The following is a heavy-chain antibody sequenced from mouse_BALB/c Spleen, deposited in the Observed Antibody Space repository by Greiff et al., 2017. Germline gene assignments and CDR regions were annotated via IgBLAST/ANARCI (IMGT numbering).Heavy chain of an antibody. CDR3: ARNWKITGFFFDY. J-gene: IGHJ2*01. D-gene: IGHD2-4*01. Sequence: VQLVESGPGLVQPSQSLSITCTVSGFSLTSYGVHWVRQSPGKGLEWLGVIWSGGSTDYNAAFISRLSISKDNSKSQVFFKMNSLQANDTAIYYCARNWKITGFFFDYWGQGTTLTVSS. CDR2: IWSGGST. CDR1: GFSLTSYG. V-gene: IGHV2-2*02.